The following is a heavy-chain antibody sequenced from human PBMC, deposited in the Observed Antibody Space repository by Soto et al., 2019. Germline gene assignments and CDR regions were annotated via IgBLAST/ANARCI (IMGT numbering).Heavy chain of an antibody. Sequence: GGSLRLSCAAPGFTFSTYGMHWVRQAPGKGLEWVAIISYDGSNKYYADSVKGRFIISRDNPKNTPYLQMNSLRAEDTAVYYCAKGIYHYDSSGVDYWGQGTLVTVSS. J-gene: IGHJ4*02. D-gene: IGHD3-22*01. CDR1: GFTFSTYG. V-gene: IGHV3-30*18. CDR2: ISYDGSNK. CDR3: AKGIYHYDSSGVDY.